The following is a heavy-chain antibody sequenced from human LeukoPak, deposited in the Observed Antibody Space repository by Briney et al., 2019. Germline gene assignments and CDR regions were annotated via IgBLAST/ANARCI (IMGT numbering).Heavy chain of an antibody. D-gene: IGHD3-9*01. CDR1: GFTFSSYA. Sequence: QPGGSLRLSCAASGFTFSSYAMSWVRQAPGKGLEWVSAISGSGGSTYYADSVKGRLTISRDNSKNTLYLQMNSLRAEDTAVYYCAKSLRYFDWLDYWGQGTLVTVSS. V-gene: IGHV3-23*01. J-gene: IGHJ4*02. CDR2: ISGSGGST. CDR3: AKSLRYFDWLDY.